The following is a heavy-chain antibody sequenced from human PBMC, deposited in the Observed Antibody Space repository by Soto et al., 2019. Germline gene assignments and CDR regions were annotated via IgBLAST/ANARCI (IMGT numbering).Heavy chain of an antibody. Sequence: SETLSLTCTVSGGSISSGGYYWSWIRQHPGEGLEWIGYIYYSGSTYYNPSLKSRVTISVDTSKNQFSLKLSSVTAADTAVYYCARSAAAGYGMDVWGQGTTVTVSS. J-gene: IGHJ6*02. CDR3: ARSAAAGYGMDV. V-gene: IGHV4-31*03. CDR2: IYYSGST. CDR1: GGSISSGGYY. D-gene: IGHD6-13*01.